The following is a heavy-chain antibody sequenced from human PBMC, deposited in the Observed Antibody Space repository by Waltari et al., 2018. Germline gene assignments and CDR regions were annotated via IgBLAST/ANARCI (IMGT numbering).Heavy chain of an antibody. D-gene: IGHD3-10*01. CDR3: ARGPRLFITMVRGEAYYKYYYMDV. V-gene: IGHV1-8*01. Sequence: QVQLVQSGAEVKKPGASVKVSCKASGYTFTSYDINWVRPATGQRLEWMGRKNPNSGNTGYAQKFQGRVTMTRNTSISTAYMELSSLRSEDTAVYYCARGPRLFITMVRGEAYYKYYYMDVWGKGTTVTVSS. CDR2: KNPNSGNT. J-gene: IGHJ6*03. CDR1: GYTFTSYD.